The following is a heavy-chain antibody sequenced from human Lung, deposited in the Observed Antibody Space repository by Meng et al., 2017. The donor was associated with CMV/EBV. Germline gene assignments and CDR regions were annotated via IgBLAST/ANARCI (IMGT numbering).Heavy chain of an antibody. V-gene: IGHV1-2*06. CDR3: ARQLTVALVIGGLDS. CDR2: INPQSGDA. CDR1: GYTFTGFY. Sequence: ASVKVSCKASGYTFTGFYIHWVRQAPGQGLEWMGRINPQSGDAKFVEKFQDRVTMTRDASINTAFMELGGLTYDDTAVYFCARQLTVALVIGGLDSWGQGXLVTVSS. J-gene: IGHJ4*02. D-gene: IGHD3-16*01.